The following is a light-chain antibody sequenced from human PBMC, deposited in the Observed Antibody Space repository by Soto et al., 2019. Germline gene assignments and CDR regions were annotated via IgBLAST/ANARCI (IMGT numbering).Light chain of an antibody. V-gene: IGKV1-5*03. CDR2: KAS. Sequence: DIQMTQSPSTLSASVGDRVTITCRARQSLSSWLAWYQQKPGKAPKLLIYKASSLECGVPTRFSGSGSGTEFTITISGLQSDDFATYCCQQYNSWWTFGQENNLQIK. CDR1: QSLSSW. J-gene: IGKJ2*02. CDR3: QQYNSWWT.